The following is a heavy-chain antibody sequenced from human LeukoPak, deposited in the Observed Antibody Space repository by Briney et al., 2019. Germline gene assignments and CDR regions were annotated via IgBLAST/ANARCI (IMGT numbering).Heavy chain of an antibody. V-gene: IGHV1-18*01. CDR3: ARGPIVRGVITPPTVYGMDV. CDR2: ISAYNGNT. CDR1: GYTFTSYG. Sequence: ASVKVSCKASGYTFTSYGISWVRQAPGQGLEWMGWISAYNGNTNYAQKLQGRVTMTTDTSTSTAYMELRSLRSDDTAVYYCARGPIVRGVITPPTVYGMDVWGQGTTVTVSS. J-gene: IGHJ6*02. D-gene: IGHD3-10*01.